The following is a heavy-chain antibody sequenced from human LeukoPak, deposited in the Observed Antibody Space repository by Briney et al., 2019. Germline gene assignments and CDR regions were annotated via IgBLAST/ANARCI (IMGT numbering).Heavy chain of an antibody. D-gene: IGHD3-16*01. V-gene: IGHV4-59*01. CDR1: GGSISGYY. J-gene: IGHJ4*02. Sequence: MSSETLSLTCTVSGGSISGYYWTWIRQPPGEALEYIGCIYYTGSTNYNPSLNSRVTISVDTSKNQFALKLSSVTAADTAVYYCARVVGGVGLDYWGQGTLVTVSS. CDR3: ARVVGGVGLDY. CDR2: IYYTGST.